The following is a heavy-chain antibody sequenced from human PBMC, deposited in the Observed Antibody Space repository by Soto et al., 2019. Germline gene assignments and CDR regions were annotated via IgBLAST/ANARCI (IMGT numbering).Heavy chain of an antibody. D-gene: IGHD2-2*01. CDR1: GCSISSYY. CDR2: IYYSGST. Sequence: SETLSLTCTVSGCSISSYYWSWIRQPPGKGLEWIGYIYYSGSTNYNPSLKSRVTISVDTSKNQFSLKLSSVTAADTAVYYCARGVVVPAAEDDYYYYYYMDVWGKGTTVTVSS. J-gene: IGHJ6*03. V-gene: IGHV4-59*01. CDR3: ARGVVVPAAEDDYYYYYYMDV.